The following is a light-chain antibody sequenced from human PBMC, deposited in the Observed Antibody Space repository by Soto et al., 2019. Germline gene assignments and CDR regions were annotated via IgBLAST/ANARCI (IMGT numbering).Light chain of an antibody. V-gene: IGKV3-20*01. CDR1: QSVSSSY. J-gene: IGKJ5*01. CDR3: QQYVSPIT. CDR2: GAS. Sequence: EIVLTQSPGTLSLSPGERATLSCRASQSVSSSYLACYQQKPGQAPRLLIYGASSRATGIPDRFSGSGSGTDCTLTISRLEPEDFAVYYCQQYVSPITFGQGTRLEIK.